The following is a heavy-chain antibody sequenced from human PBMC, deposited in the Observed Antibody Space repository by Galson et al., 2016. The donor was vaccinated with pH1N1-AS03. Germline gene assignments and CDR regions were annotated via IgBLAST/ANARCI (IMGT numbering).Heavy chain of an antibody. CDR3: ARLRLSSGWPWYY. CDR2: IYLDDSDT. V-gene: IGHV5-51*01. Sequence: QSGAEVKKPGESLKISCQGSGYSFTNYWIGWVRQMPGKGLEWMGIIYLDDSDTRYSPSFQGQVTISADQSISTAYLQWTSLKASDTAMYYCARLRLSSGWPWYYWCQGTLVTVSS. CDR1: GYSFTNYW. J-gene: IGHJ4*01. D-gene: IGHD6-19*01.